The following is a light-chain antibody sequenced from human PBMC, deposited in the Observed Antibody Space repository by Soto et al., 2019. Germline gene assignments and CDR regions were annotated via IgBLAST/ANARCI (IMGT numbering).Light chain of an antibody. CDR2: QAS. Sequence: DLQMTQSHSTLSASVGDRVTITCPASQSISSWLAWYQQKPGKAPKLLIYQASSLESGVPSTFSGSGSGTEFTLTISSLQPDDFATYYCQQYNSYCTFGQGTKLEIK. CDR1: QSISSW. CDR3: QQYNSYCT. V-gene: IGKV1-5*03. J-gene: IGKJ2*02.